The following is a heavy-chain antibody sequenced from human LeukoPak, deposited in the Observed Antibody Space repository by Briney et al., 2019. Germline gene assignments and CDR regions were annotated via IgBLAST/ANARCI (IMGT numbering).Heavy chain of an antibody. CDR1: GYTFTGYY. CDR2: INPNSGGT. Sequence: ASVKVSCKASGYTFTGYYMHWVRQAPGQGLEWMGWINPNSGGTNYAQKFQGRVTMTRDTSISTAYMELSRLRSDDTAVYYCARVQKRGIAPAVVVVWGQGTTVTVSS. D-gene: IGHD6-13*01. V-gene: IGHV1-2*02. CDR3: ARVQKRGIAPAVVVV. J-gene: IGHJ6*02.